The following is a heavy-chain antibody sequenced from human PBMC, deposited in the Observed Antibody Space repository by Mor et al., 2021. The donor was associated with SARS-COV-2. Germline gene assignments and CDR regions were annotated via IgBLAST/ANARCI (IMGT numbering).Heavy chain of an antibody. CDR2: IYSGGTT. Sequence: GLEWVSLIYSGGTTHYADSVKGRFTISRDSSKNTLYLQMNNLRVEDTAVYYCARGGNGGGVWGKGTTVTVSS. J-gene: IGHJ6*04. V-gene: IGHV3-53*01. D-gene: IGHD5-12*01. CDR3: ARGGNGGGV.